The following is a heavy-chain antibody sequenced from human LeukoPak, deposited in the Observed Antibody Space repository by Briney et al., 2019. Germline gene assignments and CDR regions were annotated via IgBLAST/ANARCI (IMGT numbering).Heavy chain of an antibody. V-gene: IGHV4-39*02. CDR1: GASISSSSYY. CDR2: IYYSGST. Sequence: PSETLSLTCTVSGASISSSSYYWGWIRQPPGKGLEWIGSIYYSGSTYYNPSLKSRVTISIDTSKNQFSLRLTSVTAADTAVYYCARDRVFGVIINRQEHWGQETLVTVSS. J-gene: IGHJ4*02. D-gene: IGHD3-3*01. CDR3: ARDRVFGVIINRQEH.